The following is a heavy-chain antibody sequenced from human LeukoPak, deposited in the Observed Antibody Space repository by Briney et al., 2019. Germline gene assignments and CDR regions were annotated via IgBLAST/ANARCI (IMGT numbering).Heavy chain of an antibody. CDR1: GFTFSSCA. CDR3: AKRGKYCSRASCLDY. V-gene: IGHV3-30-3*01. Sequence: GGSLRLSCTASGFTFSSCAMHWVRHAPGKGLEWVGVISYDGSNKYYGDSVKGRFNIFRDNSENTLYPQKQSPRADDSTVFYCAKRGKYCSRASCLDYWGQGTLVTVSS. CDR2: ISYDGSNK. D-gene: IGHD2-2*01. J-gene: IGHJ4*02.